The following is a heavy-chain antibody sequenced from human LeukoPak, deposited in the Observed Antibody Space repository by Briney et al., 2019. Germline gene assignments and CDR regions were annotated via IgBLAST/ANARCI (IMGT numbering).Heavy chain of an antibody. Sequence: SETLSLTCTVSGGSISGYYWSWIRQSPGKGLEWIGYIDYSGNTNSNPSLESRVTISVDTSKNQFSLKLNSVTAADTAVYYCARADSGWYGPFDYWGQGTLVIVSS. V-gene: IGHV4-59*01. J-gene: IGHJ4*02. D-gene: IGHD6-19*01. CDR1: GGSISGYY. CDR3: ARADSGWYGPFDY. CDR2: IDYSGNT.